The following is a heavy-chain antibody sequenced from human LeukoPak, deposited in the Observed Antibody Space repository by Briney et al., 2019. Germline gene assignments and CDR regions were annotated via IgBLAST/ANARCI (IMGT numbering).Heavy chain of an antibody. V-gene: IGHV4-4*07. CDR1: GGSISSYY. J-gene: IGHJ6*03. CDR3: ARGASGGSYPGYMDV. Sequence: PSETLSLTCTVSGGSISSYYWSWIRQPAGKGLEWIGRIYTSGSTNYSPSLKSRVTISVDKSKNQFSLKLSSVTAADTAVYYCARGASGGSYPGYMDVWGKGTTVTVSS. CDR2: IYTSGST. D-gene: IGHD2-15*01.